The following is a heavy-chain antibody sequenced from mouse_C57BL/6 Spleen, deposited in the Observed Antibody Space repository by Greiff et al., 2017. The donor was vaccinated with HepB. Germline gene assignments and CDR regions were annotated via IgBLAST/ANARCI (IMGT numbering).Heavy chain of an antibody. D-gene: IGHD1-1*01. V-gene: IGHV2-2*01. Sequence: QVQLKQSGPGLVQPSQSLSITCTVSGFSLTSYGVHWVRQSPGKGLEWLGVIWSGGSTDYNAAFISRLSISKDNSKSQVFFKMNSLQAADTAIYYCARNKGYYYGSSPYYFDYWGQGTTLTVSS. CDR3: ARNKGYYYGSSPYYFDY. CDR2: IWSGGST. CDR1: GFSLTSYG. J-gene: IGHJ2*01.